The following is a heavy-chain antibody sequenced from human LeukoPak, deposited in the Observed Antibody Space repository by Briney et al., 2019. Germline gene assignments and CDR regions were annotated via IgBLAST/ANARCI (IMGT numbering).Heavy chain of an antibody. J-gene: IGHJ3*02. V-gene: IGHV3-72*01. CDR3: SREGKEGDNSAFDI. CDR1: GFTFSDYI. Sequence: GGSLRLSCAASGFTFSDYILGWVRQAPGKGLELVGFIIGKGQSYTTEYAASVKGRFTISRDDSKNSLYMHMNSRRTEDTAVYHCSREGKEGDNSAFDIWGQGTMVTVSS. D-gene: IGHD3-22*01. CDR2: IIGKGQSYTT.